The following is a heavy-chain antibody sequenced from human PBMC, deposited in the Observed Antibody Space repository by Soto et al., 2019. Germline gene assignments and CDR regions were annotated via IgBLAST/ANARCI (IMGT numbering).Heavy chain of an antibody. CDR1: GFTFSSYA. J-gene: IGHJ4*02. D-gene: IGHD2-8*01. Sequence: PGGSLRLSCAASGFTFSSYAMSWVRQAPGKGLEWVSAISGSGGSTYYADSVKGRFTISRDNSKNTLYLQMNSLRAEDTAVYYCAKDSRALMVYAMVFDYWGQGTLVTVSS. CDR2: ISGSGGST. CDR3: AKDSRALMVYAMVFDY. V-gene: IGHV3-23*01.